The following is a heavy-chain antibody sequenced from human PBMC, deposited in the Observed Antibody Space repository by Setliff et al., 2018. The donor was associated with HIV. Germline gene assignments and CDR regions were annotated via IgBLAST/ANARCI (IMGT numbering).Heavy chain of an antibody. V-gene: IGHV4-31*03. Sequence: SETLSLTCTVSGGSISSGGYYCSWIRQHPGKGLEWIGYIYYSGNTNYNPSLNSRVTISVDTSKSQFSLKLRSVTDADTAVYYCARQPLYNDYDWRSYYFDYWGQGSLVTVSS. D-gene: IGHD5-12*01. CDR3: ARQPLYNDYDWRSYYFDY. CDR1: GGSISSGGYY. CDR2: IYYSGNT. J-gene: IGHJ4*02.